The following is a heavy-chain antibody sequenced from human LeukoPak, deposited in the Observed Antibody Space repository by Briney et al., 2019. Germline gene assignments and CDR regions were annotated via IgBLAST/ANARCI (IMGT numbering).Heavy chain of an antibody. D-gene: IGHD6-19*01. V-gene: IGHV3-30*18. J-gene: IGHJ4*02. CDR3: AKSHSSGWYSFDY. CDR1: GFTFGTYG. CDR2: ISSDGRNK. Sequence: GGSLRLSCAASGFTFGTYGMHWVRQAPGKGLEWVAAISSDGRNKYYADSVKGRITISRDNSKNTLYLQMDSLRAEDTALYYCAKSHSSGWYSFDYWGQGTPVTVSS.